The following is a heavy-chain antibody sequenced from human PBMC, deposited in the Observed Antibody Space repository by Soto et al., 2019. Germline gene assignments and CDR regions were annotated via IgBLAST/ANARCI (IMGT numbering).Heavy chain of an antibody. Sequence: PGGSLRLSCAASGFTFSSYAMSWVRQAPGKGLVWVSGIDKVGTDSTYADSVKGRFTSSRDNAKNTVYLQMNSLRVEDTAVYYCARGWFGPDVWGKGTTVTVSS. CDR2: IDKVGTDS. D-gene: IGHD3-10*01. CDR3: ARGWFGPDV. V-gene: IGHV3-74*01. CDR1: GFTFSSYA. J-gene: IGHJ6*04.